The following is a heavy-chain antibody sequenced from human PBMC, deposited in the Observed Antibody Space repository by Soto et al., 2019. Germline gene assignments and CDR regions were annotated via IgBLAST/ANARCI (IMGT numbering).Heavy chain of an antibody. J-gene: IGHJ6*03. CDR3: ARGPSLELRPYYYYYMDV. Sequence: TGGSLRLSCAASGFTFSSYWMSWVRQAPGKGLEWVANIKQDGSEKYYVDSVKGRFTISRDNAKNSLYLQMNSLRAEDTAVYYCARGPSLELRPYYYYYMDVWGKGTTVTVSS. CDR1: GFTFSSYW. CDR2: IKQDGSEK. V-gene: IGHV3-7*01. D-gene: IGHD1-7*01.